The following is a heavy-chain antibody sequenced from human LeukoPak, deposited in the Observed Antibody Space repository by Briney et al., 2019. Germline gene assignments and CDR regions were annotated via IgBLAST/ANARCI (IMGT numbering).Heavy chain of an antibody. CDR2: INPNSGGT. J-gene: IGHJ4*02. Sequence: ASVKVSCKASGYTFTGYYMHCVRQAPGQGLEWMGWINPNSGGTNYAQKFQGRVTMTRDTSISTAYMELSRLRSDDTAVYYCARVLGIAVAGAGYWGQGTLVTVSS. D-gene: IGHD6-19*01. CDR1: GYTFTGYY. CDR3: ARVLGIAVAGAGY. V-gene: IGHV1-2*02.